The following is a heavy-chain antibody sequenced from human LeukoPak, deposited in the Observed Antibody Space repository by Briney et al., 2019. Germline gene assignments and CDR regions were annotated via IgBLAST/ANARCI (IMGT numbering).Heavy chain of an antibody. CDR1: GDSISSSNHH. V-gene: IGHV4-39*01. Sequence: PSETLSLTCTVSGDSISSSNHHWGWIRQPPGKGREWIGNINYSGSTYYNPSLRSRVTISVDASKNQFSLKVSSVTAADTAVYYCARPILAYCGGDCYPLWGQGTLVTVSP. D-gene: IGHD2-21*02. CDR2: INYSGST. CDR3: ARPILAYCGGDCYPL. J-gene: IGHJ4*02.